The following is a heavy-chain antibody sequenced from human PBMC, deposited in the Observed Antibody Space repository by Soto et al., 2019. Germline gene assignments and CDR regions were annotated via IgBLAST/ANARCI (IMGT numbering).Heavy chain of an antibody. J-gene: IGHJ6*02. Sequence: ASVKVSCKASGGTFSSYAISWVRQAPGQGLEWMGGIIPILGIANYAQKFQGRVTITADKSTSTAYMELSSLRSEDTAVYYCASSESGGRYGDYYYYGMDVWGQGTTVTVSS. CDR3: ASSESGGRYGDYYYYGMDV. CDR1: GGTFSSYA. D-gene: IGHD4-17*01. V-gene: IGHV1-69*10. CDR2: IIPILGIA.